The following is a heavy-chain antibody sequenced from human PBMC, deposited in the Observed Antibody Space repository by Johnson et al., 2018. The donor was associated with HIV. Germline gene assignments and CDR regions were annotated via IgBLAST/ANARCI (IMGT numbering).Heavy chain of an antibody. CDR2: IYSGGST. CDR1: GFTVRSNY. Sequence: VQLVESGGGLIQPGGSLRLSCAASGFTVRSNYMSWVRQAPGKGLEWVSVIYSGGSTNYADSVRGRFTISRDNSKNTLYLQMTSLRAEDTAVYYCAKQNRGAFDIWGQGTLVTVSS. CDR3: AKQNRGAFDI. D-gene: IGHD1/OR15-1a*01. V-gene: IGHV3-53*01. J-gene: IGHJ3*02.